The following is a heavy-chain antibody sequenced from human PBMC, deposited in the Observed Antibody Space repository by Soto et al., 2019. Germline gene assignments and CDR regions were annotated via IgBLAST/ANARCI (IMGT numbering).Heavy chain of an antibody. D-gene: IGHD3-3*01. Sequence: SETLSLTSTVSDGSIRSSSYYWGWIRQPPGKGLEWIGSIYYSGSTYYNPSLKSRVTISVDTSKNQFSLKLSSVTAADTAVYYCARLDDFWSGYSGYYYMDVWGKGTTVTVSS. CDR1: DGSIRSSSYY. CDR3: ARLDDFWSGYSGYYYMDV. J-gene: IGHJ6*03. V-gene: IGHV4-39*01. CDR2: IYYSGST.